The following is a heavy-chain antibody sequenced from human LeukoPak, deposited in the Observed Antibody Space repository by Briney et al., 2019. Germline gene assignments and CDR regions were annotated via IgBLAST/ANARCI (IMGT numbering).Heavy chain of an antibody. CDR1: GFTFSRNW. CDR3: ASGSGSYFPGY. Sequence: GGSLRLSCAASGFTFSRNWMYWVRQAPGKGLVWVSRINIDGSSTSYADSVKGRFTISRDNTKNTLYLQMNSLRAEDTAVYYCASGSGSYFPGYWGQGTLVTVSS. D-gene: IGHD3-10*01. J-gene: IGHJ4*02. CDR2: INIDGSST. V-gene: IGHV3-74*01.